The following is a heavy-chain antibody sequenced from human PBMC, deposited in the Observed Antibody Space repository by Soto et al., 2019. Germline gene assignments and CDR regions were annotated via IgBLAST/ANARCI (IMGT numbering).Heavy chain of an antibody. Sequence: SETLSLTCTVSGGSISSGDYYWSWIRQPPGKGLEWIGYIYYSGSTYYNPSLKSRVTISVDTSKNQFSLKLSSVTAADAAVYYCAREGGCSSTSCPFDYWGQGTLVTSPQ. V-gene: IGHV4-30-4*01. J-gene: IGHJ4*02. CDR1: GGSISSGDYY. CDR3: AREGGCSSTSCPFDY. CDR2: IYYSGST. D-gene: IGHD2-2*01.